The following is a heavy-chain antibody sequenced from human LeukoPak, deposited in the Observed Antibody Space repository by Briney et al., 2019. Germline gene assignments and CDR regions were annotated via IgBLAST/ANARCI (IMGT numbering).Heavy chain of an antibody. V-gene: IGHV3-7*01. Sequence: GGSLRLSCAASGFTFSSYWMSWVRQAPGKGLEWVANIKQDGSEKYYVDSVKGRFTISRDNAKNSLYLQMNSLRAEDTAVYYCARDRVCSSTSCYWAYYYYYMDVWGKGTTVTVSS. CDR3: ARDRVCSSTSCYWAYYYYYMDV. CDR1: GFTFSSYW. CDR2: IKQDGSEK. D-gene: IGHD2-2*01. J-gene: IGHJ6*03.